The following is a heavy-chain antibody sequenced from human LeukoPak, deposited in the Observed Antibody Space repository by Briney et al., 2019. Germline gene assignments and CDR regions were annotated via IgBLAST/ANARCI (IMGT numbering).Heavy chain of an antibody. CDR1: GFTFSGSA. V-gene: IGHV3-73*01. Sequence: PGGSLRLSCAASGFTFSGSAMHWVRQASGKGLEWVGRIRSKANSYATAYAASVKGRFTISRDDSKNTAYLQMNSLKTEDTAVYYCTVYGSGSYSANGPYYYYYYGMDVWGQGTTVTVSS. D-gene: IGHD3-10*01. CDR3: TVYGSGSYSANGPYYYYYYGMDV. CDR2: IRSKANSYAT. J-gene: IGHJ6*02.